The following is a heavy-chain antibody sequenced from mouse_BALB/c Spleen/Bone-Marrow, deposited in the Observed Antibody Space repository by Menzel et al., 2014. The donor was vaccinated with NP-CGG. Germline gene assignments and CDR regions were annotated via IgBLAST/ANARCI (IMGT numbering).Heavy chain of an antibody. Sequence: EVKLVESGGGLVQPGGSLRLSCTTSGFTFTDYYMSWVRQPPGKALEWLGFIRNKANGYTTEYSASVKSRFTISRDNSQSILYLQMNTLRAEDSATYYCARDRGLTYFDYWGQGTTLTVSS. J-gene: IGHJ2*01. CDR3: ARDRGLTYFDY. V-gene: IGHV7-3*02. CDR2: IRNKANGYTT. CDR1: GFTFTDYY. D-gene: IGHD2-4*01.